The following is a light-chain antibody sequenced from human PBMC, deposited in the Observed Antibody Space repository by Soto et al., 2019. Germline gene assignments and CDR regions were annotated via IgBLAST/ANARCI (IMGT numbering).Light chain of an antibody. CDR3: QQRNDWRRGT. J-gene: IGKJ5*01. Sequence: EIVLTQSPATLSLSPGERATLSCKASQSVSRYLAWYQQKPGQAPRLLIYDASNRATGVPVRFSGSGSGTDFTLTISSLEPEDFAVYYSQQRNDWRRGTFGQGTRLEIK. CDR2: DAS. CDR1: QSVSRY. V-gene: IGKV3-11*01.